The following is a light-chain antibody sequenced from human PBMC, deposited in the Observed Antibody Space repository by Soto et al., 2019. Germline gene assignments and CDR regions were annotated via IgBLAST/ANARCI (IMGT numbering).Light chain of an antibody. CDR3: QQYDDWPPLYT. Sequence: EIMMTQSPATLSVSPGERATLSCRASQSVSSKLAWYQQKPGQAPRLLIYGASTRATGIPARFSGGGSGTEFTLTISSLQSEDFAVYYCQQYDDWPPLYTFGQGTKLEIK. J-gene: IGKJ2*01. V-gene: IGKV3-15*01. CDR2: GAS. CDR1: QSVSSK.